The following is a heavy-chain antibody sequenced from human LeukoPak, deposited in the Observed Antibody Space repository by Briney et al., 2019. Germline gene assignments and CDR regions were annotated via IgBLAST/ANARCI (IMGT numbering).Heavy chain of an antibody. CDR1: GGSISSYY. J-gene: IGHJ5*02. V-gene: IGHV4-4*07. CDR2: IYTSGST. D-gene: IGHD6-19*01. Sequence: SETLSLTCTVSGGSISSYYWSWIRQPAGKGLEWIGRIYTSGSTNYNPSLKSRVTMSVDTSKNQFSLKLSSVTAADTAVYYCARERPGIAVAGFRGLNWFDPWGQGTLVTVSS. CDR3: ARERPGIAVAGFRGLNWFDP.